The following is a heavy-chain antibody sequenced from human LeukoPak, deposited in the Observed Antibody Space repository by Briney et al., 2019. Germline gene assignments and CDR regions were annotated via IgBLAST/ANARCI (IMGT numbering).Heavy chain of an antibody. Sequence: GGSLRLSCAASGFTFSDYYMSWIRQAPGKGLEWVSYISSSGSTIYYADSVKGRFTISRDNAKNSLYLQMNSLRAEDTAVYYCARIQQIKRWVAAAGTLLDYWGQGTLVTVSS. CDR1: GFTFSDYY. D-gene: IGHD6-13*01. V-gene: IGHV3-11*01. CDR2: ISSSGSTI. J-gene: IGHJ4*02. CDR3: ARIQQIKRWVAAAGTLLDY.